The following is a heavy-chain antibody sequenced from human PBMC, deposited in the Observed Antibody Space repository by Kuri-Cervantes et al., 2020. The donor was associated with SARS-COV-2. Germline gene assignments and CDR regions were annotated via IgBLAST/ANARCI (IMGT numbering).Heavy chain of an antibody. Sequence: GSLRLSCAVSGYSISSGYYWGWIRQPPGKGLEWIGSIYHSGSTYYNPSLKSRVTISVDTSKNQFSLRLNSVTAADTAVYYCARETKDPGNSLYYFDTWGQGTRVTVSS. D-gene: IGHD4-23*01. CDR1: GYSISSGYY. V-gene: IGHV4-38-2*02. J-gene: IGHJ4*02. CDR2: IYHSGST. CDR3: ARETKDPGNSLYYFDT.